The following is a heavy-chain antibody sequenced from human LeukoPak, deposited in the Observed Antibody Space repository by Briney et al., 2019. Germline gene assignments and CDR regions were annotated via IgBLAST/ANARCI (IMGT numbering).Heavy chain of an antibody. V-gene: IGHV3-23*01. J-gene: IGHJ4*02. CDR2: ISASGGDT. D-gene: IGHD4-17*01. Sequence: GGSLRLSCTASGFTFKNYPMSWVRQALGKGLEWVSTISASGGDTYYVDSVKGRFTISRDNSKNTLYLQMNSLRAEDTAVYYCAKDPYSDQGLVLGYWGQGTLVTVSS. CDR3: AKDPYSDQGLVLGY. CDR1: GFTFKNYP.